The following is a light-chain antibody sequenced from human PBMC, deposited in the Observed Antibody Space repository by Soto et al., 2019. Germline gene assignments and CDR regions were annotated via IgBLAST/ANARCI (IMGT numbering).Light chain of an antibody. V-gene: IGLV2-14*03. J-gene: IGLJ1*01. CDR3: SAYTVSRTYV. CDR1: SSDVGAYNF. Sequence: QYVLARPSSLSGSPGQSLTISCTGTSSDVGAYNFVSWHQQHPGKAPKLMIYNVYDRPSGISYRFSGSKSGNTASLTISGLQGEDEADYYCSAYTVSRTYVFGTGTKVTVL. CDR2: NVY.